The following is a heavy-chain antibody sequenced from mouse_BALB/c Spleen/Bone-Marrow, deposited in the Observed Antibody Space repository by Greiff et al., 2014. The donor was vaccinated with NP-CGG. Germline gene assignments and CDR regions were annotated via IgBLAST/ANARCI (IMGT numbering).Heavy chain of an antibody. CDR3: ARRKTTILTTFYWYFDV. D-gene: IGHD2-5*01. J-gene: IGHJ1*01. Sequence: DVMLVESGGGLVKPGGSLKLSCAAPGFTFSGYAMSWVRQTPEKRLEWVASISSGGSTFYPDSVKGRFTISRDNARNILYLQMSSLRSEDTAMYYCARRKTTILTTFYWYFDVWGAGTTVTVSS. CDR2: ISSGGST. V-gene: IGHV5-6-5*01. CDR1: GFTFSGYA.